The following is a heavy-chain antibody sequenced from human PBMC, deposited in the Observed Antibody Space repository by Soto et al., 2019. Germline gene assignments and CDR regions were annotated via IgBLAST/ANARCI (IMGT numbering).Heavy chain of an antibody. J-gene: IGHJ6*01. CDR2: INPGDSES. D-gene: IGHD4-17*01. V-gene: IGHV5-51*01. CDR1: GCSLTRYT. CDR3: TLSHGHSYYYYHGIDV. Sequence: GEALKISGEGSGCSLTRYTNGWVCQRPGKGLEWMGIINPGDSESRYRPSFQGHVTISAAKSISTAYLQSSSLKASDTAMYYCTLSHGHSYYYYHGIDVWGQRITVTVPS.